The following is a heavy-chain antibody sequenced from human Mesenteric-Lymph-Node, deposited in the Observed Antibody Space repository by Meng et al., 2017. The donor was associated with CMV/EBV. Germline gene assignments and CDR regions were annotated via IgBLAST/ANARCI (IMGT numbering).Heavy chain of an antibody. D-gene: IGHD6-13*01. CDR3: AKDFFRGRLQLVHLFPDAFDI. V-gene: IGHV3-53*01. J-gene: IGHJ3*02. CDR1: NY. Sequence: NYMSWVRQAPGKGLEWVSVIYSGGSTHYADSVKGRFTISRDDSKNILYLQMNSLRAEDTAVYYCAKDFFRGRLQLVHLFPDAFDIWGQGTMVTVSS. CDR2: IYSGGST.